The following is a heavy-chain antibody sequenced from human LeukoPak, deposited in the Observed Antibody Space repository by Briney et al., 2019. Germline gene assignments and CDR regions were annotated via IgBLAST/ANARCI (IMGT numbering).Heavy chain of an antibody. V-gene: IGHV3-15*01. CDR2: IKSKTEGGTT. CDR3: IATYYYDSSGYALDY. D-gene: IGHD3-22*01. J-gene: IGHJ4*02. CDR1: GFTFSNAW. Sequence: GGSLRLSCAASGFTFSNAWMSWVRQAPGKGLEWVGLIKSKTEGGTTDYAAPVKGRFTISRDDSKNTLYLQMNSLKTEDTAVYYCIATYYYDSSGYALDYWGQGTLVTVSS.